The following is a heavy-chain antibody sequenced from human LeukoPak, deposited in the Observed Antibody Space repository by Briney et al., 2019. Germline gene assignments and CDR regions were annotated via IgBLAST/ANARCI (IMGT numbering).Heavy chain of an antibody. Sequence: SETLSLTCTVSGGSISSGSYYWGWIRQPPGKGLEWIGSIYYSGSTYYNPSLKSRVTISVDTSKNQFSLKLSSVTAADTAVYYCARLSYSSAHWGQGTLVTVSS. D-gene: IGHD6-25*01. CDR2: IYYSGST. CDR3: ARLSYSSAH. J-gene: IGHJ4*02. V-gene: IGHV4-39*01. CDR1: GGSISSGSYY.